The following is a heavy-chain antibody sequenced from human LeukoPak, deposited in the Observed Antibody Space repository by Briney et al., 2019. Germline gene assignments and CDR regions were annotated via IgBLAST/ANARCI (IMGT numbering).Heavy chain of an antibody. CDR3: ARGKGLEQQLVLNWFDP. V-gene: IGHV4-34*01. CDR2: INHSGST. J-gene: IGHJ5*02. D-gene: IGHD6-13*01. Sequence: PSETLSLTCAVYGGSFSGYYWSWIRQPPGKGLEWIGEINHSGSTNYNPSLKSRVTISVDTSKNQFSLKLSSVTAADTAVYYCARGKGLEQQLVLNWFDPWGQGTLVTVSS. CDR1: GGSFSGYY.